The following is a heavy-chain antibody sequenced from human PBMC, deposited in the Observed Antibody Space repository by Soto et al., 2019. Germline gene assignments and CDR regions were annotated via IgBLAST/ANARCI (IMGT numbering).Heavy chain of an antibody. J-gene: IGHJ4*02. CDR3: ARGGWRQIDY. D-gene: IGHD3-3*01. CDR2: IYYSGSI. Sequence: QVQLQESGPGLVKPSETLSLTCSVSGGSIGSYYWSWIRQPPGKGLEWIGYIYYSGSINYNPSLKSRVTISVDASKNQFSLKLSSVTAADTAVYYCARGGWRQIDYWGQGTLVTVSS. CDR1: GGSIGSYY. V-gene: IGHV4-59*08.